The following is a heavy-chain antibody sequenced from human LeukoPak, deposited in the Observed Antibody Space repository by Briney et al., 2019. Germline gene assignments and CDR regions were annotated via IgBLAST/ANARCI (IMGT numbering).Heavy chain of an antibody. CDR2: INHSGSS. J-gene: IGHJ3*02. CDR3: ARRPDGFDI. Sequence: PSETPSLTCAVYGGSFSGYHWSWIRQPPGKGLEWIGDINHSGSSNYNSSLKSRVTISLDTSKNQFSLKLNSVTAADTAVYYCARRPDGFDIWGQGTMVTVSS. V-gene: IGHV4-34*01. CDR1: GGSFSGYH.